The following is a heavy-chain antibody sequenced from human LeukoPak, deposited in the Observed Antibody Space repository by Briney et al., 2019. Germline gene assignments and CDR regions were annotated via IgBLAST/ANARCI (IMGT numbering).Heavy chain of an antibody. D-gene: IGHD3-16*01. Sequence: GASVKVSCKASGGSFSDYAISWVRQAPGQGLEWMGRIIPIFGTANCAQKFQGRVTITADIVSSTAHMELTNLTSGDTAVYFCAKQGAVRQDYYMDVWGNGTTVTVSS. J-gene: IGHJ6*03. CDR1: GGSFSDYA. CDR2: IIPIFGTA. CDR3: AKQGAVRQDYYMDV. V-gene: IGHV1-69*06.